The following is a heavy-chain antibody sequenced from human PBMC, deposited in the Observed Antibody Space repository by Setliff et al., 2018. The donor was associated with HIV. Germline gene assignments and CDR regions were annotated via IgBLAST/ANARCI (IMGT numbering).Heavy chain of an antibody. CDR1: GASISNHY. J-gene: IGHJ4*01. Sequence: SETLSLTCGVSGASISNHYWSWVRQSPGKGLEWIGYIYYTGSTNYNPSLKSRIAILLDTSKNQFSLKLNSVTAADTAAYYCATLPQGYDYFDYWGHGTLVTVSS. D-gene: IGHD3-3*01. CDR3: ATLPQGYDYFDY. V-gene: IGHV4-59*11. CDR2: IYYTGST.